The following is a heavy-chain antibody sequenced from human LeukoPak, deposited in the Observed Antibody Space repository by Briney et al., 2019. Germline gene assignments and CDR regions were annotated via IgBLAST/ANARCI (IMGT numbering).Heavy chain of an antibody. D-gene: IGHD2-2*01. CDR1: GFTFSGSA. CDR3: TRPRYCSSTSCSDMDV. V-gene: IGHV3-73*01. J-gene: IGHJ6*02. Sequence: GSLKLSCAASGFTFSGSAMHWVRQASGKGLEWVGRIRSKANSYATAYAASVKGRFTISRDDSKNTAYLQMNSLKTEDTAVYYCTRPRYCSSTSCSDMDVWGQGTTVTVSS. CDR2: IRSKANSYAT.